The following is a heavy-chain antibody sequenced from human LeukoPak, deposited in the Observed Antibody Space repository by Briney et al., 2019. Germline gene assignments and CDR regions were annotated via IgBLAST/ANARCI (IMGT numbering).Heavy chain of an antibody. Sequence: GGSLRLSCAASGFTFRTYWMSWIRQAPGKGPEWVADTSRDGSEEYYVQSVKGRFTVSRDNAQNALFLQMTNLSVEDTAVYYCARWKMELQRNAFDFWGQGTVITVSS. CDR1: GFTFRTYW. V-gene: IGHV3-7*01. CDR3: ARWKMELQRNAFDF. CDR2: TSRDGSEE. D-gene: IGHD1-26*01. J-gene: IGHJ3*01.